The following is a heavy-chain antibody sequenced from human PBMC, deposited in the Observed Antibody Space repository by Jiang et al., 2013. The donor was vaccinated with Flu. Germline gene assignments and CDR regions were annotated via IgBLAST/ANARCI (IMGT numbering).Heavy chain of an antibody. V-gene: IGHV5-51*01. CDR2: GDSDT. CDR3: ARRHQDDILTGYYFDY. J-gene: IGHJ4*02. D-gene: IGHD3-9*01. Sequence: GDSDTRYSPSFQGQVTISADKSISTAYLQWSSLKASDTAMYYCARRHQDDILTGYYFDYWGQGTLVTVSS.